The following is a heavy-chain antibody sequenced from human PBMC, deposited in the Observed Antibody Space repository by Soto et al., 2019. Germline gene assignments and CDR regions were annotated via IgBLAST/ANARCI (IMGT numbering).Heavy chain of an antibody. CDR1: RFTFSDFA. CDR2: IGGGGTDT. Sequence: DVQLLESGGGLVQPGGSLTLSCAASRFTFSDFAMSWVRQAPGKGLEWVSSIGGGGTDTYYAESVKGRFTISRDNSKNTRYLQMDGLRDEDTAVYYCAKDAVPYNGKWDWFDSWGQGTLVIVSS. CDR3: AKDAVPYNGKWDWFDS. D-gene: IGHD1-20*01. J-gene: IGHJ5*01. V-gene: IGHV3-23*01.